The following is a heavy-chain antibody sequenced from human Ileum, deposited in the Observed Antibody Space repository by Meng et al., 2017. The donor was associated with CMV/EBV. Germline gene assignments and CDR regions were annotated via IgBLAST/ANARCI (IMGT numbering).Heavy chain of an antibody. J-gene: IGHJ4*02. D-gene: IGHD3-16*01. CDR3: VREGMITVGQATFYFDY. Sequence: FIFSNYARLCVRQSPGRGLEWVATISYDGIANFYTDSVKGRFTISRDNSENTLYLQLDSLIHEDSAVYHCVREGMITVGQATFYFDYWGQGALVTVSS. V-gene: IGHV3-30-3*01. CDR1: FIFSNYA. CDR2: ISYDGIAN.